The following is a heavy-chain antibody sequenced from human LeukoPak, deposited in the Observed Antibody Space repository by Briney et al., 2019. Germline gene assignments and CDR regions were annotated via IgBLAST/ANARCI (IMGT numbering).Heavy chain of an antibody. CDR2: ISGSGGST. CDR3: AKDSGPNSSGWSWLGDY. Sequence: PGGSLRLSCAASGFTFSSYAMSWVRQAPGKGLEWVSVISGSGGSTYYADSVKGRFTISRDNSKNTLYLQMNSLRVEDTAVYYCAKDSGPNSSGWSWLGDYWGQGTLVTVSS. CDR1: GFTFSSYA. J-gene: IGHJ4*02. D-gene: IGHD6-19*01. V-gene: IGHV3-23*01.